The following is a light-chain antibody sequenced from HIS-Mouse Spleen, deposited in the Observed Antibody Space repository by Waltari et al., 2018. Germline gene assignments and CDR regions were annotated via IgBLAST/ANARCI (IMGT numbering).Light chain of an antibody. CDR3: QQYYSTPRT. V-gene: IGKV4-1*01. Sequence: IVMTQSPDSLAGSLGERAPINCKSSQSVLYSSNNKNYLAWYQQKPGQPPKLLIYWASTRESGVPDRFSGSGSGTDFTLTISSLQAEDVAVYYCQQYYSTPRTFGQGTKVEIK. CDR1: QSVLYSSNNKNY. CDR2: WAS. J-gene: IGKJ1*01.